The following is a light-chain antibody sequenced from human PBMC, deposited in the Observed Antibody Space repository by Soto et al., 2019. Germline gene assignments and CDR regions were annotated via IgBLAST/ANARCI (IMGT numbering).Light chain of an antibody. Sequence: SALTQPASLSWSPGQSVNISRTGTSSVVGGYEFVSWYQQHPDNAPKLIIYDVSDRPSGESSRFSGSKSANTASLTISGLQAEDEADYYCSSYTSSGTYVFGTGTKVTVL. V-gene: IGLV2-14*01. CDR2: DVS. CDR1: SSVVGGYEF. CDR3: SSYTSSGTYV. J-gene: IGLJ1*01.